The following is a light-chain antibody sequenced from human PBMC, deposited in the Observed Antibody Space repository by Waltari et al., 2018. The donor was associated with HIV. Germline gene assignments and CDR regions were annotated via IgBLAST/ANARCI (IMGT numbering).Light chain of an antibody. Sequence: DLTQPPSVSVPHGQTATITCPGAALTQQYGYWYQKKAGQAPVLLINKDSERLSGIPERFSGSSSGTSLTLTINGVRAEDEAEYYCQSADSSGVDFVVFGGGTKLTVL. J-gene: IGLJ2*01. V-gene: IGLV3-25*03. CDR3: QSADSSGVDFVV. CDR1: ALTQQY. CDR2: KDS.